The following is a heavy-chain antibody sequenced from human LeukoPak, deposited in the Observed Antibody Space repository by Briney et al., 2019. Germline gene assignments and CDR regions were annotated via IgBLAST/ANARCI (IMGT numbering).Heavy chain of an antibody. CDR1: GGSFNGYY. CDR3: ARGQLRLSN. J-gene: IGHJ4*02. V-gene: IGHV4-34*01. Sequence: SETLSLTCAVYGGSFNGYYWTWIRQPPAKGLEWIGEINHSGGTDYNPSLKSRVTISVDTSKNQFSLKLNSVTAADTAVYYCARGQLRLSNWGQGSLVIVSS. D-gene: IGHD2-2*01. CDR2: INHSGGT.